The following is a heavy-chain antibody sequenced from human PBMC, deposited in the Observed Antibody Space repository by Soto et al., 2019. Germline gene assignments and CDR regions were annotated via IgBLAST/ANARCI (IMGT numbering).Heavy chain of an antibody. V-gene: IGHV3-23*01. Sequence: GGSLRLSCAASGFTFSDYYMNWVRQAPGKGLEWVSVIGGRGNSAYYADSVQGRFTISRDNSKNTLSLQMSSLTADDTAIYYCVREGRGSFDFWGRGTMVTVSS. J-gene: IGHJ3*01. CDR1: GFTFSDYY. D-gene: IGHD5-12*01. CDR2: IGGRGNSA. CDR3: VREGRGSFDF.